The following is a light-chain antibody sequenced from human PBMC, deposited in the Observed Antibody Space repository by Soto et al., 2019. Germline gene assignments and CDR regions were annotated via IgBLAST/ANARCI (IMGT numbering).Light chain of an antibody. CDR3: QQYTTSSWT. CDR1: QSVGSSY. J-gene: IGKJ1*01. CDR2: GTS. Sequence: EIVMTQSPVTLSVSPGERATLSCRASQSVGSSYLAWYQQKPGQAPRVLIYGTSSRATGIPDRFSGSGSGTDFTLTISRLEPEDFAVYYCQQYTTSSWTFGQGTKVDIK. V-gene: IGKV3-20*01.